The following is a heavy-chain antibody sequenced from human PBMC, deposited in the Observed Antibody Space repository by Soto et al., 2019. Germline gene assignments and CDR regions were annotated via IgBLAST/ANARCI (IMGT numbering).Heavy chain of an antibody. CDR2: ISYDGSNK. V-gene: IGHV3-30*18. CDR3: AKRTYCYDSSGPDDAFDI. D-gene: IGHD3-22*01. J-gene: IGHJ3*02. Sequence: GGSLRLSSVASGFTFSGHGMHWVRQAPGKGLEWVAVISYDGSNKYYGDPVKGRFTISRDNSKNTLYLQMNSLRAEDTAVYYCAKRTYCYDSSGPDDAFDIWGQGTMVTVSS. CDR1: GFTFSGHG.